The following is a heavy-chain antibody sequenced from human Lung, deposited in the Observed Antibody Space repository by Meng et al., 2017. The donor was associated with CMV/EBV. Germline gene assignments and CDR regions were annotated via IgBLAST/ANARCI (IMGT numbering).Heavy chain of an antibody. Sequence: SXTLSLXCAVYGGSFSGYFWSWIRQPPGRGLEWIGEIDHSGRANDNPSLKSRVTISVDPYKNQFSLKLTSLTAADTAVYYCARACNPGHTPCEYGGQGALVTVSS. J-gene: IGHJ4*02. V-gene: IGHV4-34*01. CDR1: GGSFSGYF. CDR2: IDHSGRA. CDR3: ARACNPGHTPCEY. D-gene: IGHD6-6*01.